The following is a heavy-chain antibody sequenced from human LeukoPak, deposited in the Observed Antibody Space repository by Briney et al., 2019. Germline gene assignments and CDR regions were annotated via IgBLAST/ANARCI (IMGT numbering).Heavy chain of an antibody. CDR3: AVGYSSGRAVVYFDY. D-gene: IGHD6-19*01. CDR1: GYTFTGYY. V-gene: IGHV1-46*01. CDR2: INPSGGST. Sequence: ASVKVSCKASGYTFTGYYMHWVRQAPGQGLEWMGIINPSGGSTSYAQKFQGRVTMTRDMSTSTVYMELSSLRSEDTAVYCCAVGYSSGRAVVYFDYWGQGTLVTVSS. J-gene: IGHJ4*02.